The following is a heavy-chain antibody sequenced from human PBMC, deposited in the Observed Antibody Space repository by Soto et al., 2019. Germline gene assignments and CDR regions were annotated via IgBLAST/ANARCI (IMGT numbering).Heavy chain of an antibody. D-gene: IGHD6-6*01. CDR3: ATDGDPLADRH. Sequence: QVQLVQSGAEVKKPGSSVKVSCKASGGSFSRYSISWVRQAPGQGLEWMGGIIPIFDASNYAEKFQGRVTITSDESTTSAYLELRSLRSEVTAIYFCATDGDPLADRHWGQGTLVTVSS. J-gene: IGHJ4*02. CDR2: IIPIFDAS. CDR1: GGSFSRYS. V-gene: IGHV1-69*19.